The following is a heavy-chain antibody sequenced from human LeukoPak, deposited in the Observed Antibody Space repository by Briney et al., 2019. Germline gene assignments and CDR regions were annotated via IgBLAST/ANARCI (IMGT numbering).Heavy chain of an antibody. V-gene: IGHV3-48*03. D-gene: IGHD6-13*01. Sequence: PGGSLRLSCAASGFTFSSYEMNWVRQAPGKGLEWVSYISSSGSTIYYADSVKGRFTISRDNAENSLYMQMNSLRAEDTAVYHCARSGYSSSWRFDYWGQGTLVTVSS. CDR1: GFTFSSYE. CDR2: ISSSGSTI. CDR3: ARSGYSSSWRFDY. J-gene: IGHJ4*02.